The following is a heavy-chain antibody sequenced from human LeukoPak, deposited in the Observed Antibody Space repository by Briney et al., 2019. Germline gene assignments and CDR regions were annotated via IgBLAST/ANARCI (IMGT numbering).Heavy chain of an antibody. V-gene: IGHV3-53*01. D-gene: IGHD3-22*01. CDR2: IYSGGST. J-gene: IGHJ3*02. Sequence: GGSLRLSCAASGFTVSSNYMSWVRQAPGKGLEWVSVIYSGGSTYYADSVKGRFTISRDNSKNTLYLQMNSLRAEDTALYYCARDNPHYYYDSSGDSPWAFDIWGQGTMVTVSS. CDR3: ARDNPHYYYDSSGDSPWAFDI. CDR1: GFTVSSNY.